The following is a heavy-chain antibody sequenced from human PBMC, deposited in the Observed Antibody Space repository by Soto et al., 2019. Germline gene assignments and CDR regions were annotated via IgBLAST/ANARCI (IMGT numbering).Heavy chain of an antibody. CDR1: GFAYSTYT. V-gene: IGHV3-30-3*01. CDR3: ASAGVSSPDYTWHYGTYFDY. Sequence: GGSLRLSCTPSGFAYSTYTMHWVRQAPGKGLEWVAVISYDGNNKFYADSVKGRFTISRDSTKQTLYLQMNSLRPDDTAMYHCASAGVSSPDYTWHYGTYFDYWRQGALVTVSS. CDR2: ISYDGNNK. J-gene: IGHJ4*02. D-gene: IGHD2-2*02.